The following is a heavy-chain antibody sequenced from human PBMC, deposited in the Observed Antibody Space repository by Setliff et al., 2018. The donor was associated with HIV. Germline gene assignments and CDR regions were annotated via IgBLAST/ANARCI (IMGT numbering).Heavy chain of an antibody. V-gene: IGHV4-39*01. CDR1: GDSITGSHYY. Sequence: PSETLSLTCTVSGDSITGSHYYWGWIRQPPGKGLEWIASIHYSGSTYDSPSVRSRVAIFVDMSKNQFSLRLNSVTATDAAMYYCSRSGIGYGGDSNTFDIWGQGTLVTVSS. J-gene: IGHJ3*02. CDR3: SRSGIGYGGDSNTFDI. CDR2: IHYSGST. D-gene: IGHD2-21*02.